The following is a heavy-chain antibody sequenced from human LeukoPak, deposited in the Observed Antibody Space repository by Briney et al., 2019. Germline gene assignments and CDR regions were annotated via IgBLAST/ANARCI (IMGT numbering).Heavy chain of an antibody. Sequence: TRGSRRPSCAASGFTFSSYSMNWVRQAPGKGLEWVSSIISSSSYIYYADSVKGRFTISRDNAKNSLYLQMNSLRVEDTAVYYCARVYDFWSGYYDYWGQGTLVTVSS. CDR3: ARVYDFWSGYYDY. CDR2: IISSSSYI. D-gene: IGHD3-3*01. V-gene: IGHV3-21*01. J-gene: IGHJ4*02. CDR1: GFTFSSYS.